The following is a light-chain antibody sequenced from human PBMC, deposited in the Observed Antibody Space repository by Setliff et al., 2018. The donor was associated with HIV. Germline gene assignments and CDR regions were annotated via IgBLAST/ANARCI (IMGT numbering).Light chain of an antibody. CDR1: SSDVGGYNY. CDR2: DVS. Sequence: QSVLTQPRSVSGSPGQSVTISCTGTSSDVGGYNYVSWYQQYPGKAPKLMIYDVSVRPSGVPDRFSGSKSGNTASLTISGLQAEDDADYYCCSYAGSYPSYVFGTGTKVTVL. V-gene: IGLV2-11*01. CDR3: CSYAGSYPSYV. J-gene: IGLJ1*01.